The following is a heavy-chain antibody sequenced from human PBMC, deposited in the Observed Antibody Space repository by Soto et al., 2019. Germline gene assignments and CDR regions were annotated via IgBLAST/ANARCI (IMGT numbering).Heavy chain of an antibody. D-gene: IGHD3-9*01. CDR3: ARLEGLATVSYYFDF. V-gene: IGHV4-39*01. CDR1: DDSINSDKYY. J-gene: IGHJ4*02. Sequence: QLQLQESGPGLVKPSETLSLTCSVSDDSINSDKYYWGWIRQPPGKGLEWIGSIYYRGNANYNPSTQTRVTISLDKYTSQFSLKLSSVTAADSSVYFCARLEGLATVSYYFDFWGPGALVTVSS. CDR2: IYYRGNA.